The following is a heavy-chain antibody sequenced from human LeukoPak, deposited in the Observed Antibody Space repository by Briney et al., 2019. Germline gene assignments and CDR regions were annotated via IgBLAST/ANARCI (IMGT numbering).Heavy chain of an antibody. J-gene: IGHJ4*02. V-gene: IGHV4-38-2*02. CDR3: ARGYCSSTSCYKDY. Sequence: SETLSLTCTVSGYSISSGYYWGWIRQPPGKGLEWIGSIYHSGSTYYNPSLKSRVTMSVDTSKNQFSLKLSSVTAADTAVYYCARGYCSSTSCYKDYWGQGTLVTVSS. CDR1: GYSISSGYY. CDR2: IYHSGST. D-gene: IGHD2-2*02.